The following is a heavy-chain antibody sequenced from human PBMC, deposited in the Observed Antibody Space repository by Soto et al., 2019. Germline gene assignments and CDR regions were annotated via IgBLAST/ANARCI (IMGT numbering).Heavy chain of an antibody. V-gene: IGHV1-2*02. D-gene: IGHD2-21*01. CDR1: GYTFTGYY. CDR3: AKDAPGDGWLSDY. Sequence: ASVKVSCKASGYTFTGYYMHWVRQAPGQGLEWMGWINPNSGGTNYAQKFQGRVTMTRDTSISTAYMELSRLRSDDTAVYYCAKDAPGDGWLSDYWGLGTLVTVSS. J-gene: IGHJ4*02. CDR2: INPNSGGT.